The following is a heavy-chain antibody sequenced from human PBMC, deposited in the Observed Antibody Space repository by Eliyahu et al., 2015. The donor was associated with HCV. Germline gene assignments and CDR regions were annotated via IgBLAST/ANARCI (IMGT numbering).Heavy chain of an antibody. CDR3: AREGVGTGFLDY. Sequence: DVQLLDSGGDFIQPGGXLRLSCVASGFTFNNYFXTWXRQXPGKGLXWXSXISHTGNDRYYIDSVKGRFTISRDNSKNTLYLQMNSLRAEDTAVYYCAREGVGTGFLDYWGQGILVTVSS. CDR2: ISHTGNDR. CDR1: GFTFNNYF. V-gene: IGHV3-23*01. J-gene: IGHJ4*02. D-gene: IGHD2-15*01.